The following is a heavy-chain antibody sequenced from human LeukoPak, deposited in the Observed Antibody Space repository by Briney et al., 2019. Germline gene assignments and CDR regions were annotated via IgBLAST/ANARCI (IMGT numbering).Heavy chain of an antibody. J-gene: IGHJ4*02. CDR2: IYHSGST. CDR3: ARVGGYSYGRFDY. V-gene: IGHV4-39*07. CDR1: GGSISSSSYY. Sequence: SETLSLTCTVPGGSISSSSYYWVWLRQPPGKGLEWIGYIYHSGSTYYNPSLKSRVTISVGRSKNQFSLKLSSVTAADTAVYYCARVGGYSYGRFDYWGQGTLVTVSS. D-gene: IGHD5-18*01.